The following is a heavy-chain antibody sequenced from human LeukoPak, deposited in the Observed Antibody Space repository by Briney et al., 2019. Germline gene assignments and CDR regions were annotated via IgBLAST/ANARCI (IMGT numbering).Heavy chain of an antibody. J-gene: IGHJ3*02. D-gene: IGHD1-26*01. V-gene: IGHV3-33*01. CDR1: GFTFSSYG. CDR3: ARDDNLVGATTDAFDI. CDR2: IWYDGSNK. Sequence: GVSLRLSCAASGFTFSSYGMHWVRQAPGKGLEGVAVIWYDGSNKYYADSVKGRFTISRDNSKNTLYLQMNSLRAEDTAVYYCARDDNLVGATTDAFDIWGQGTMVTVSS.